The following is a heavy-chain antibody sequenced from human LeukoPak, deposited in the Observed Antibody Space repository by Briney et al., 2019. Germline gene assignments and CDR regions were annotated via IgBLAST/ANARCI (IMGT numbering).Heavy chain of an antibody. V-gene: IGHV4-34*01. D-gene: IGHD6-19*01. J-gene: IGHJ4*02. CDR2: INHSGST. CDR1: GGSFSGDY. Sequence: SETLSLTCAVYGGSFSGDYWNWIRQPPGKWLECIGEINHSGSTNSNPSLKSRVTISVDRSKNQFSLKLSSVTAADTAVYYCARRPRYSSGWYYFDSWGQGTLVTVSS. CDR3: ARRPRYSSGWYYFDS.